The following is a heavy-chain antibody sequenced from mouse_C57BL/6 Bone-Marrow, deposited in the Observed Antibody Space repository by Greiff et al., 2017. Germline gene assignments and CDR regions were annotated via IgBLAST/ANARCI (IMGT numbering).Heavy chain of an antibody. V-gene: IGHV5-4*01. D-gene: IGHD3-2*02. Sequence: DVKLVESGGGLVKPGGSLKLSCAASGFTFSSYAMSWVRQTPEKRLEWVTTISDGGSYTYYPDNVKGRFTISRDNAKNNLYLQMSHLKSEDTAMYYCARDSSGYVDYAMDYWGQGTSVTVSS. J-gene: IGHJ4*01. CDR2: ISDGGSYT. CDR1: GFTFSSYA. CDR3: ARDSSGYVDYAMDY.